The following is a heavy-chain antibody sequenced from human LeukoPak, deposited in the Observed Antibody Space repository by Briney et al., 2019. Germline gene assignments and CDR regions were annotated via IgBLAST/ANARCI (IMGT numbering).Heavy chain of an antibody. CDR2: ISYDGSNK. D-gene: IGHD1-7*01. CDR3: ARSITGTADFDY. Sequence: GGSLRLSCAASGFTFSNYVMHWVRQAPGKGLEWVAVISYDGSNKDYADSVKGRFTISRDNSKNTLYLQMNSLRPEDTAVYYCARSITGTADFDYCGQGTLVTVSS. CDR1: GFTFSNYV. J-gene: IGHJ4*02. V-gene: IGHV3-30*01.